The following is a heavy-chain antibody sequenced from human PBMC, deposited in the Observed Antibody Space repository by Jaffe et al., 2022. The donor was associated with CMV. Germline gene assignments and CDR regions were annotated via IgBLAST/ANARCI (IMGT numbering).Heavy chain of an antibody. CDR2: ISSSSSYI. Sequence: EVQLVESGGGLVKPGGSLRLSCAASGFTFSSYSMNWVRQAPGKGLEWVSSISSSSSYIYYADSVKGRFTISRDNAKNSLYLQMNSLRAEDTAVYYCAREPERYYYDSSGYGYFDYWGQGTLVTVSS. D-gene: IGHD3-22*01. J-gene: IGHJ4*02. CDR1: GFTFSSYS. V-gene: IGHV3-21*01. CDR3: AREPERYYYDSSGYGYFDY.